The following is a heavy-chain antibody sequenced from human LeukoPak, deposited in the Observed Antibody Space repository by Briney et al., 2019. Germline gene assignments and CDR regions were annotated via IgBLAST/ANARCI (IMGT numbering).Heavy chain of an antibody. V-gene: IGHV4-39*07. CDR2: IYYSGST. D-gene: IGHD7-27*01. CDR3: ARDLNWETY. CDR1: GGSISSSSYY. J-gene: IGHJ4*02. Sequence: SETLSLTCTVSGGSISSSSYYWGWIRQPPGKGLEWIGSIYYSGSTYYNPSLKSRVTISVDTSKNQFSLKLSSVTAADTAVYYCARDLNWETYWGQGTLVSVSS.